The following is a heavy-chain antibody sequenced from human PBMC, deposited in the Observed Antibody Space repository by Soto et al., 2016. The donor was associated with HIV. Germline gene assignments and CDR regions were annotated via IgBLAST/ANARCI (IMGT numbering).Heavy chain of an antibody. CDR3: AREWGSGSYNYFDY. CDR1: GYTFSTFG. J-gene: IGHJ4*02. D-gene: IGHD3-10*01. V-gene: IGHV1-18*01. CDR2: ISGYNGNT. Sequence: QVQLVQSGAEVKRPGASVKVSCKASGYTFSTFGISWVRQAPGQGLEWMGWISGYNGNTNYAQKLRGRATMTTDTSTSTAYMELRSLRSDDTAVYYCAREWGSGSYNYFDYWGQGTLVTVSS.